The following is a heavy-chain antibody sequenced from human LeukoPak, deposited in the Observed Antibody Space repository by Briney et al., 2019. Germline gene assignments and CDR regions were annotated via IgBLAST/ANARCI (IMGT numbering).Heavy chain of an antibody. V-gene: IGHV1-18*01. Sequence: ASVKASCKASGYTFTSYGISWVRQAPGQGLEWMGWISAYNGNTNYAQKLQGRVTMTTDTSTSTAYMELRSLRSDDTAVYYCAREGSLHHSGDYYLSWFDPWGQGTLVTVSS. J-gene: IGHJ5*02. CDR2: ISAYNGNT. D-gene: IGHD3-22*01. CDR3: AREGSLHHSGDYYLSWFDP. CDR1: GYTFTSYG.